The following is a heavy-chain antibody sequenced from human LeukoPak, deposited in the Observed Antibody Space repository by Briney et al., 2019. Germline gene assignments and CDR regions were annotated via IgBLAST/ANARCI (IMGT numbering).Heavy chain of an antibody. D-gene: IGHD3-10*01. CDR3: ASYLRVSGSYHGDY. CDR2: IYHSGST. Sequence: PSETLSLTCAVSGGSISSGGYSWSWIRQPPGKGLEWIGYIYHSGSTYYNPSLKSRVTISVDRSKNQFSLKLSSVTAADTAVYYCASYLRVSGSYHGDYWGQGTLVTVSS. CDR1: GGSISSGGYS. J-gene: IGHJ4*02. V-gene: IGHV4-30-2*01.